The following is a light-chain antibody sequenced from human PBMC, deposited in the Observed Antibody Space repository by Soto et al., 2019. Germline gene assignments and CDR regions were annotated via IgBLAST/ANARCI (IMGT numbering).Light chain of an antibody. Sequence: DIQMTQSPSSLSSSVGDRVTITCRTSQDISNYLAWYQQKTGKVPQLLLYAAATLRSGVPSRFSGGGSGTDFSLTISSLQPEDVATYYCQKYNSAPHTFGGGTKVEIQ. V-gene: IGKV1-27*01. CDR1: QDISNY. CDR2: AAA. J-gene: IGKJ4*01. CDR3: QKYNSAPHT.